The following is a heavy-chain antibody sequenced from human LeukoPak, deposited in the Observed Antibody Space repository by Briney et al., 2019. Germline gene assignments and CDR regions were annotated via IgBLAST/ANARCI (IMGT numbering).Heavy chain of an antibody. V-gene: IGHV4-4*07. J-gene: IGHJ6*02. CDR1: GGSISSYY. CDR3: AREPYYYDSSGYYGPPKDYYYYGMDV. CDR2: IYTSGST. Sequence: SETLSLTCTVSGGSISSYYWSWIRQPAGKGLEWIGRIYTSGSTNYNPSLKSRVTMSVDTSKNQFSLKLSSVTAADTAVYYCAREPYYYDSSGYYGPPKDYYYYGMDVWGQGTTVTVSS. D-gene: IGHD3-22*01.